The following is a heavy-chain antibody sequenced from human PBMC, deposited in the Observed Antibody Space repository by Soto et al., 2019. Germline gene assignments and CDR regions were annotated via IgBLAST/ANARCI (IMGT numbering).Heavy chain of an antibody. V-gene: IGHV3-33*01. Sequence: PGGSLRLSWAAAGCTFSTHHMHLVRQAPGKGLEWVAVIWSDGSNKYYADSVKGRFTISRDNSKNTLYLQMNSLRVEDTAVYYCARIGSWALNFDYWGQGTQVTVSS. CDR1: GCTFSTHH. CDR2: IWSDGSNK. CDR3: ARIGSWALNFDY. J-gene: IGHJ4*02. D-gene: IGHD6-13*01.